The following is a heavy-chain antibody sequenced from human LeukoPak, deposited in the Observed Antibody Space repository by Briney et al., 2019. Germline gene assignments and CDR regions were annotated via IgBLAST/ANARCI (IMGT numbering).Heavy chain of an antibody. Sequence: GGSLRLSCEGSGFTFSNYWMGWVRQAPGKGLQWVANIKTDGSEKYYVDSVKGRFTISRDNAKNSLYLQMNSLRVEDTAVYYCARDPHRYSGYVDWGQGTLVTVSS. CDR1: GFTFSNYW. V-gene: IGHV3-7*01. CDR2: IKTDGSEK. D-gene: IGHD5-12*01. J-gene: IGHJ4*02. CDR3: ARDPHRYSGYVD.